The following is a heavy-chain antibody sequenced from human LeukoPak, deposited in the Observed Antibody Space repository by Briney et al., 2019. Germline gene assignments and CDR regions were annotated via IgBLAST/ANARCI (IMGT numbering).Heavy chain of an antibody. CDR2: IYHSGST. V-gene: IGHV4-31*03. CDR3: ARGARSAYYYFDY. D-gene: IGHD3-22*01. Sequence: PSQTLSLTCSVAGGSISSSGYYWTWIRQHPGEGLEWIGCIYHSGSTYYQSSLKSRVTISVDTSKNQFSLKVTSVTAADTAVYYCARGARSAYYYFDYWGQGTLVTVSS. CDR1: GGSISSSGYY. J-gene: IGHJ4*02.